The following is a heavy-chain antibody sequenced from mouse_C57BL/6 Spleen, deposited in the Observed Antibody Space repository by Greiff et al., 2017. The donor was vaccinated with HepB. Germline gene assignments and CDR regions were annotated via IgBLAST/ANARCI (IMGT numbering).Heavy chain of an antibody. D-gene: IGHD2-3*01. CDR2: IYPGNSDT. J-gene: IGHJ2*01. V-gene: IGHV1-5*01. Sequence: EVQVVESGTVLARPGASVKMSCKTSGYTFTSYWMHWVKQRPGQGLEWIGAIYPGNSDTSYNQKFKGKAKLTAVTSASTAYMELSSLTNEDSAVYYCTKMGDGYYYYFDYWGQGTTLTVSS. CDR3: TKMGDGYYYYFDY. CDR1: GYTFTSYW.